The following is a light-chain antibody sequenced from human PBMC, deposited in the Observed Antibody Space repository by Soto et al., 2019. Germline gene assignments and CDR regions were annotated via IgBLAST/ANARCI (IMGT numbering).Light chain of an antibody. J-gene: IGLJ1*01. V-gene: IGLV2-11*01. CDR3: CSYTSSSTLEV. CDR2: DVS. Sequence: QSALTQPRSVSGSPGQSVTISCTGTSSDVGDYNYVSWYQQHPGKAPKLMIYDVSKRPSGVPDRFSGSKSGNTASLTISGLQAEDEADYYCCSYTSSSTLEVFGTGTKLTVL. CDR1: SSDVGDYNY.